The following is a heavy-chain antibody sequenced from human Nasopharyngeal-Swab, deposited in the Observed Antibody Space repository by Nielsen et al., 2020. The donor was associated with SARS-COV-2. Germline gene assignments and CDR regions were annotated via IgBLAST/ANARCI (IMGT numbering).Heavy chain of an antibody. V-gene: IGHV4-34*01. J-gene: IGHJ6*02. CDR2: INRSGST. Sequence: RQAPGKGLEWIGEINRSGSTNYNPSLKSRVTTSVDTSKNQFSLKLSSVTAADTAVYYCARPTTLGYYYGMDVWGQGTTVTVSS. CDR3: ARPTTLGYYYGMDV. D-gene: IGHD1-14*01.